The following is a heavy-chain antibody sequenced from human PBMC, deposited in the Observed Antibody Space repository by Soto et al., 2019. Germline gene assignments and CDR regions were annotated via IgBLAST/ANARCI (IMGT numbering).Heavy chain of an antibody. J-gene: IGHJ4*02. V-gene: IGHV3-7*01. Sequence: PGGSLRLFCAASGFTFSTYWMDWVRQTPGKGLEWVANINQDGSEKNYVDSVKGRFTISRDNAGNSLYLQMSRLTAEDSALYYCSRSLNSWGQGTLVTVSS. CDR1: GFTFSTYW. CDR3: SRSLNS. CDR2: INQDGSEK.